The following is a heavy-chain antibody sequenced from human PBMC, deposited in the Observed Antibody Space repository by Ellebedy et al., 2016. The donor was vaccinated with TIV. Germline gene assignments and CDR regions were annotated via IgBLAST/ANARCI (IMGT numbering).Heavy chain of an antibody. Sequence: AASVKVSCKASGYTFTGYYMHWVRQAPGQGLEWMGWINPNSGGTNYAQKFQGWVTMTRDTSISTAYMELSSLRSEDTAVYYCARARSSGWLHTPDYWGQGLLVTVSS. V-gene: IGHV1-2*04. J-gene: IGHJ4*02. CDR2: INPNSGGT. D-gene: IGHD6-19*01. CDR3: ARARSSGWLHTPDY. CDR1: GYTFTGYY.